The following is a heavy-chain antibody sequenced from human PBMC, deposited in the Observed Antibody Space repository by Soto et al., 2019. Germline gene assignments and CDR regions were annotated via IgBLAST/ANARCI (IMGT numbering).Heavy chain of an antibody. V-gene: IGHV4-31*03. CDR3: ASTYYTGSSGPFDY. J-gene: IGHJ4*02. D-gene: IGHD3-22*01. CDR1: GDSISSGGYY. CDR2: IYYSGTT. Sequence: QVQLQASGPGLVKPSQTLSLTCTVSGDSISSGGYYWSWIRQHPAKGLEWIGYIYYSGTTYYNPSLESRVTISADTSENQFSLKVNSGTVADTAVYYCASTYYTGSSGPFDYWGQGALVTVSS.